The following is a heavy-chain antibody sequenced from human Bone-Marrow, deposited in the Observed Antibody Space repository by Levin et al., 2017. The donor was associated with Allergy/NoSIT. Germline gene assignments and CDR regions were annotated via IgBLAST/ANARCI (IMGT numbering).Heavy chain of an antibody. CDR3: ARHDTSYDIAAGGSFFDGLDV. D-gene: IGHD6-13*01. CDR2: VYYSETT. J-gene: IGHJ6*02. V-gene: IGHV4-59*08. CDR1: GGSIRSSY. Sequence: SPTLSLPCTVSGGSIRSSYWSWIRPSPGKGLEWIGYVYYSETTKYNPSLKSRVTISVDTSKSQFSLNLRSVTASDTAVYYCARHDTSYDIAAGGSFFDGLDVWGQGTTVAVSS.